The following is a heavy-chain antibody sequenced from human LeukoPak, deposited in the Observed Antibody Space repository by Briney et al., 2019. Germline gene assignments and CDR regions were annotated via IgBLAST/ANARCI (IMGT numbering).Heavy chain of an antibody. D-gene: IGHD6-13*01. V-gene: IGHV5-51*01. CDR3: ARKANGMAAPFDS. CDR2: IYPGDSDT. J-gene: IGHJ4*02. CDR1: GYHFNNYW. Sequence: GGALEISLDASGYHFNNYWINWVRQEPGKGLEWVGIIYPGDSDTRYCPSFQGHVTISADRSANTAYLQWSRLEASDTAKYFCARKANGMAAPFDSWAQGTLVTVSS.